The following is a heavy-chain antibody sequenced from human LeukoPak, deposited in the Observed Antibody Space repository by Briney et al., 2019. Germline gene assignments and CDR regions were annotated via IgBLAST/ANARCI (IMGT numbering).Heavy chain of an antibody. D-gene: IGHD2-21*01. Sequence: GSLRLSCAASGFTFSSYGMSWARQPPGKGLEWIGEINHSGSTNYNPSLKSRVPISVDTSKNQFSLKLSSVTAADTAVYYCARAPQRSYQHNWFDPWGQGTLVTVSS. V-gene: IGHV4-34*01. CDR1: GFTFSSYG. CDR3: ARAPQRSYQHNWFDP. CDR2: INHSGST. J-gene: IGHJ5*02.